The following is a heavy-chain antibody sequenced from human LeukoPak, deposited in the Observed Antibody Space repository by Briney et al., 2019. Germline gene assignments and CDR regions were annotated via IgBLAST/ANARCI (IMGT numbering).Heavy chain of an antibody. CDR3: ASQRRTTPYYYYYGMDV. J-gene: IGHJ6*02. D-gene: IGHD2/OR15-2a*01. V-gene: IGHV3-48*02. CDR2: ISSSSSTI. CDR1: GFTFSSYS. Sequence: GGSLRLSCAASGFTFSSYSMNWVRQAPGKGLEWVSYISSSSSTIYYADSVKGRFTISRDNAKNSLYLQMNSLRDEDTAVYYCASQRRTTPYYYYYGMDVWGQGTTVTVSS.